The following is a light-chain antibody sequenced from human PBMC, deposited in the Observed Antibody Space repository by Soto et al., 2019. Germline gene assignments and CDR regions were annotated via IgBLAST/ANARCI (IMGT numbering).Light chain of an antibody. J-gene: IGKJ2*01. CDR1: QSVSSSY. Sequence: TQSPSTLSASVGDRVTLSGRASQSVSSSYLAWYQKKPGQAPRLLTHGSSSRATGVPDRFSGRGSGTTFTLVISRLEPEDFAVYYCQQYGTSPFTFGQGTKVDIK. V-gene: IGKV3-20*01. CDR2: GSS. CDR3: QQYGTSPFT.